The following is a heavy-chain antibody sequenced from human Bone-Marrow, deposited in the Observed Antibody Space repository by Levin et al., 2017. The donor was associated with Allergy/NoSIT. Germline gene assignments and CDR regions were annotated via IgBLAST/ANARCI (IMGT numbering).Heavy chain of an antibody. D-gene: IGHD6-13*01. CDR1: GGSISSYY. V-gene: IGHV4-4*07. CDR3: ARDEAAAVPYYYYYGMDV. J-gene: IGHJ6*02. CDR2: IYTSGST. Sequence: PSETLSLTCTVSGGSISSYYWSWIRQPAGKGLEWIGRIYTSGSTNYNPSLKSRVTMSVDTSKNQFSLKLSSVTAADTAVYYCARDEAAAVPYYYYYGMDVWGQGTTVTVSS.